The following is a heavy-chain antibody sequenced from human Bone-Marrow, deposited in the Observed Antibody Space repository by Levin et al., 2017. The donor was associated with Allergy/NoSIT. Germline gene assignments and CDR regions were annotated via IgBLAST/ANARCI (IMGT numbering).Heavy chain of an antibody. J-gene: IGHJ4*02. CDR2: INYSGST. D-gene: IGHD3-10*01. Sequence: ASETLFLTCTVSGGSIRSDHYYWTWIRQSAGKGLEWIGYINYSGSTYYKSSLRSRVSISVDTSKNQFSLKVKSVTAADTAVYYCARRTGRSEYDYFDSWGQGTLVTVSP. CDR1: GGSIRSDHYY. CDR3: ARRTGRSEYDYFDS. V-gene: IGHV4-31*03.